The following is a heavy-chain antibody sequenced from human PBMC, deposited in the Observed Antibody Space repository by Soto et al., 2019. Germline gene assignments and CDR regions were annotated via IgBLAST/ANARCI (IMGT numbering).Heavy chain of an antibody. D-gene: IGHD5-12*01. V-gene: IGHV3-33*01. J-gene: IGHJ4*02. CDR1: GFTFSSYD. CDR3: ARDGAAIVATIITHNFDY. Sequence: SLRPSCQTPGFTFSSYDMHRVRQAPGKGLEWVAVSWYDGSNSCYADSVKGRFTISRDNSKNTLYLQMNSLRAEDTAVYYCARDGAAIVATIITHNFDYWAQGTLVTVSS. CDR2: SWYDGSNS.